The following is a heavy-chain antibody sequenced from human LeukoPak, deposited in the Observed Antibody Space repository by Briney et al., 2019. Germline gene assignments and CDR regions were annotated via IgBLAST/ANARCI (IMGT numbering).Heavy chain of an antibody. CDR2: INAGNGNT. V-gene: IGHV1-3*01. D-gene: IGHD2-2*02. CDR3: ARDGNGIVVVPAAIGWFDP. CDR1: GYTFTSYA. Sequence: GASVKVSCKASGYTFTSYAMHWVRQAPGQRLEWMGWINAGNGNTKYSQKFQGRVTITRDTSASTAYMELSSLRSEGTAVYYCARDGNGIVVVPAAIGWFDPWGQGTLVTVSS. J-gene: IGHJ5*02.